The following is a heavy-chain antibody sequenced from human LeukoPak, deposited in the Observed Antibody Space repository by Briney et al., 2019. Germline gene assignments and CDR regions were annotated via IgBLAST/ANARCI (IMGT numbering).Heavy chain of an antibody. V-gene: IGHV3-23*01. CDR1: GFTFSSYA. D-gene: IGHD2-15*01. CDR2: ISHSGGTT. J-gene: IGHJ3*02. CDR3: AKANVKYCSGGSCFDAFDI. Sequence: GGSLRLSCAASGFTFSSYAMHWVRQAPGKGPEWVSAISHSGGTTYYADSVKGRFTITRDNSKNTLYLQMNSLRAEDTAVYYCAKANVKYCSGGSCFDAFDIWGQGTMVTVSS.